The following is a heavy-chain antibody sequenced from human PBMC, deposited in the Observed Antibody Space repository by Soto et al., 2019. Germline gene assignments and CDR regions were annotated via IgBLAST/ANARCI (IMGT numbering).Heavy chain of an antibody. Sequence: PSETLSLTCAFYGGSFRGYYWSWIRQPPGKGLEWIGEINHSGSTNYNPSLKSRVTISVDTSKNQFSLKLSSVTAADTAVYYCASSSIAARRRGYYYYMDVWGKGTTVTVSS. J-gene: IGHJ6*03. D-gene: IGHD6-6*01. CDR2: INHSGST. CDR3: ASSSIAARRRGYYYYMDV. V-gene: IGHV4-34*01. CDR1: GGSFRGYY.